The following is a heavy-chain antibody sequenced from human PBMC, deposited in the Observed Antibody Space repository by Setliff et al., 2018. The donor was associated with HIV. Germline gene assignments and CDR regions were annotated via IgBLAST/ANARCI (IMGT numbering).Heavy chain of an antibody. V-gene: IGHV3-23*01. CDR3: ARGGSNSWSPFDY. CDR2: ISGSGGST. J-gene: IGHJ4*02. Sequence: PGGSLRLSCVASGFRFRGHAMNWVRQAPGKGLEWVSVISGSGGSTFYADSVKGRFTISRDNSKNTVYLQMNSLRAEDTAVYYCARGGSNSWSPFDYWGQGTLVTVSS. D-gene: IGHD6-13*01. CDR1: GFRFRGHA.